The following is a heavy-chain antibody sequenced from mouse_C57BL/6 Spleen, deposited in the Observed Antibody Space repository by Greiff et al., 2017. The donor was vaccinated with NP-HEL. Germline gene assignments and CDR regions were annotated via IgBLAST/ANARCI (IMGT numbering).Heavy chain of an antibody. CDR2: ISSGGSYT. V-gene: IGHV5-6*01. D-gene: IGHD1-1*01. CDR3: ASISLITTVVEGFAY. J-gene: IGHJ3*01. CDR1: GFTFSSYG. Sequence: EVQVVESGGDLVKPGGSLKLSCAASGFTFSSYGMSWVRQTPDKRLEWVATISSGGSYTYYPDSVKGRFTISRDNAKNTLYLQMSSLKSEDTAMYYCASISLITTVVEGFAYWGQGTLVTVSA.